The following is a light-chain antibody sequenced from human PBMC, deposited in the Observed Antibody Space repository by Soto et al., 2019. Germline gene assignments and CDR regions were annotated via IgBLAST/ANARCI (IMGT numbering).Light chain of an antibody. V-gene: IGKV1-39*01. Sequence: IQMTQSPSSLSANVGDRVTITCRASQSNSSYLNWYQQKPGKAPKLLIYAASSLQSGVPSRFSGSGSGTDFTLTISSLQPEDFATYYCQQSYSTPYTFGQGTRLEIK. CDR2: AAS. J-gene: IGKJ5*01. CDR3: QQSYSTPYT. CDR1: QSNSSY.